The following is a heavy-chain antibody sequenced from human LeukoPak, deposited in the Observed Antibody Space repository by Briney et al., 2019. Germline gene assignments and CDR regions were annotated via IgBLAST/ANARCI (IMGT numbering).Heavy chain of an antibody. CDR3: ARVTYVDDMLYQYFDY. J-gene: IGHJ4*02. CDR1: SYSISSGSY. D-gene: IGHD4-17*01. Sequence: SETLSLTCAVSSYSISSGSYWGWIRQSPGKGLEWVGSIFHSGNSYYNPSLKSRFTMSVNTSKNQFSLKLTSVTAADTALYYCARVTYVDDMLYQYFDYWGQGILVTVSS. V-gene: IGHV4-38-2*01. CDR2: IFHSGNS.